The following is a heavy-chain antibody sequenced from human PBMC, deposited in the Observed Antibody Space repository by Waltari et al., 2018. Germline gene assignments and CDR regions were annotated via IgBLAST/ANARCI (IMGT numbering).Heavy chain of an antibody. CDR2: IYHRGST. V-gene: IGHV4-38-2*01. D-gene: IGHD3-16*01. Sequence: QVQLQESGPGLVKPSETLSLTCAVSGYSISSGYYWGWIRQPPGKGLEWIGSIYHRGSTYDNPSLKSRVTISVDTSKNQFSLKLSSVTAADTAVYYCARRGGMGRRYYFDYWGQGTLVTVSS. CDR3: ARRGGMGRRYYFDY. CDR1: GYSISSGYY. J-gene: IGHJ4*02.